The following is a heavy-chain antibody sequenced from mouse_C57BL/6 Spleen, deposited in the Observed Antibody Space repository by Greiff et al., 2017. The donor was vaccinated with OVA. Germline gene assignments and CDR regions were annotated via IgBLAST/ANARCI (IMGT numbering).Heavy chain of an antibody. J-gene: IGHJ4*01. Sequence: EVQLVESGGGLVQPKGSLKLSCAASGFSFNTYAMNWVRQAPGKGLEWVARIRSKSNNYATYYADSVKDRFTISRDDSESMLYLQMNNLKTEDTAMYYCVREDGYYGDYAMDYWGQGTSVTVSA. CDR2: IRSKSNNYAT. V-gene: IGHV10-1*01. CDR3: VREDGYYGDYAMDY. CDR1: GFSFNTYA. D-gene: IGHD2-3*01.